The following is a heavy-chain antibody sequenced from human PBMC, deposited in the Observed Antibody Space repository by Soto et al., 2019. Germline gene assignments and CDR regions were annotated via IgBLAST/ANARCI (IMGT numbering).Heavy chain of an antibody. J-gene: IGHJ4*02. Sequence: QVHLVQSGAEVKKPGASVKVSCKGSGYTFTSYGITWVRQAPGQGLEWMGWISAHKGNTDYAQKLQGRVTVTRDTSTGTAYMELRRLISDDTAVYYCARGRYGDYWGQGALVTVSS. D-gene: IGHD1-1*01. CDR1: GYTFTSYG. CDR2: ISAHKGNT. V-gene: IGHV1-18*01. CDR3: ARGRYGDY.